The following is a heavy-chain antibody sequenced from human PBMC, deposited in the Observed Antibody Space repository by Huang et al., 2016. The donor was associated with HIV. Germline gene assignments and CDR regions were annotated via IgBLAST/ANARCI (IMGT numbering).Heavy chain of an antibody. D-gene: IGHD3-22*01. CDR3: ARDGLVSNYYYDSSGYYLGDAFDI. V-gene: IGHV3-30-3*01. Sequence: QVQLVESGGGVAQPGRSLRLSCAASGFTFSGYAMHGVRQAPGKGLEWVAVRSYDGSNKHYADSGKGRFTISRDNSKNTLYLQMNSLRAEDTAVYYCARDGLVSNYYYDSSGYYLGDAFDIWGQGTMVTVSS. J-gene: IGHJ3*02. CDR2: RSYDGSNK. CDR1: GFTFSGYA.